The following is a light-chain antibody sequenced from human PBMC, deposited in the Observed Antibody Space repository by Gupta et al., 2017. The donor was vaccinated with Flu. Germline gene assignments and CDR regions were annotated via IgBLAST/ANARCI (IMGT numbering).Light chain of an antibody. CDR3: AAWDDTQRGYG. CDR2: RDN. CDR1: SPNTGSTY. V-gene: IGLV1-47*01. Sequence: QSVLTQPPSASGTPGQRVTMSCSGSSPNTGSTYVYWYQPLPGTAPKHLIYRDNRRPSGVPDRVSGATSGTSASLAISRLRSEDEADYYCAAWDDTQRGYGCGTGTKVTGL. J-gene: IGLJ1*01.